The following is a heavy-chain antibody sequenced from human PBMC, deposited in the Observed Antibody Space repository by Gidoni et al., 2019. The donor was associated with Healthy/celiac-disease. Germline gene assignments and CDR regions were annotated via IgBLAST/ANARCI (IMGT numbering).Heavy chain of an antibody. D-gene: IGHD6-19*01. CDR1: GVTFSSSA. CDR3: ARGGSSGWFIDY. V-gene: IGHV1-69*06. Sequence: QVQLVQSGAEVQKPGSAVKVSCKASGVTFSSSAISWVRQAPGTGLEWMGGIIPIFGTANYAQTFQGRVTITADKSTSTAYMELSSLRSEDTAVYYCARGGSSGWFIDYWGQGTLVTVSS. CDR2: IIPIFGTA. J-gene: IGHJ4*02.